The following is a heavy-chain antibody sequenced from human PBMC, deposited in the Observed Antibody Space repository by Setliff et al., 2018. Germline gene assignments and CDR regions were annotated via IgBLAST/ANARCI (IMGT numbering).Heavy chain of an antibody. CDR3: ARARYSGYVDY. CDR1: GGSISSYY. CDR2: IYSSGST. Sequence: SETLSLTCTVSGGSISSYYWSWIRQPAGKGLEWIGHIYSSGSTNYNPSLKSRVTISVDRSKNQFSLKLSSVIAADTAVYYCARARYSGYVDYWGQGTLVTVSS. V-gene: IGHV4-4*07. D-gene: IGHD5-12*01. J-gene: IGHJ4*02.